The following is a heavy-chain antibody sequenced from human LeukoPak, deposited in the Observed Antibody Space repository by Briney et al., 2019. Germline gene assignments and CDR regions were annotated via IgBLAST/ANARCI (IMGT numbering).Heavy chain of an antibody. CDR3: ARVGGYCSSTSCSYFDY. CDR2: INPNSGGT. D-gene: IGHD2-2*01. CDR1: GYTFTVYY. Sequence: ASVKVSCKASGYTFTVYYMHWVRQAPGQGLEWMGWINPNSGGTNYAQKFQGRVTMTRDTSISTAYMELSRLRSDDTAVYYCARVGGYCSSTSCSYFDYWGQGTLVTVSS. J-gene: IGHJ4*02. V-gene: IGHV1-2*02.